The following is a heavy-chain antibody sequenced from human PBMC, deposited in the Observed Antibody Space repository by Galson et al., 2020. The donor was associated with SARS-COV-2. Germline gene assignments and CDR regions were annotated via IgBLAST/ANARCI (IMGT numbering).Heavy chain of an antibody. CDR1: GFTFSSYG. Sequence: TGGSLRLSCAASGFTFSSYGMHWVRQAPGKGLEWVAVIWYDGSNNYYADSVKGRFTISRDNSKNTLYLQMNSLRAEDTAVYYCAREGAECSGGSCYRKYYFDYWGQGTLVTVSS. CDR3: AREGAECSGGSCYRKYYFDY. D-gene: IGHD2-15*01. CDR2: IWYDGSNN. J-gene: IGHJ4*02. V-gene: IGHV3-33*01.